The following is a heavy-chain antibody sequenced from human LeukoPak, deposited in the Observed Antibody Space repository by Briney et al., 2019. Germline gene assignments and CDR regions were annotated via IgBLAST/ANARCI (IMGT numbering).Heavy chain of an antibody. CDR1: GFTFSSYV. J-gene: IGHJ4*02. D-gene: IGHD3-22*01. V-gene: IGHV3-23*01. CDR3: AKDSDSSGYYCIDY. Sequence: GGSLRLSCAASGFTFSSYVMSWVRQAPGKGLEWVSAMSGSGSSTYYADSVKGRFTISRDNSKNTLYLQMNSLRAEDTAVYYCAKDSDSSGYYCIDYWGQGTLVTVSS. CDR2: MSGSGSST.